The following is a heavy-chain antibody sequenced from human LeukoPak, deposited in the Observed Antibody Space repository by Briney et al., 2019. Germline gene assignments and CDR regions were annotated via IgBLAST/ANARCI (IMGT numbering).Heavy chain of an antibody. J-gene: IGHJ6*03. Sequence: SETLSLTCTVSGGSMSSFYWSWIRQPPGKGLEWIGSIYYSGSTYYNPSLKSRVTISVDTSKNQFSLKLSSVTAADTAVYYCARERELYYYYYYMDVWGEGTTVTVSS. CDR1: GGSMSSFY. D-gene: IGHD1-26*01. V-gene: IGHV4-39*07. CDR2: IYYSGST. CDR3: ARERELYYYYYYMDV.